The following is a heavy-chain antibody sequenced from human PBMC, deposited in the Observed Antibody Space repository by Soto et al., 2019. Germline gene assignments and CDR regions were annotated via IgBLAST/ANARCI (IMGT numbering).Heavy chain of an antibody. CDR2: IYSGGST. D-gene: IGHD6-13*01. CDR3: ARGIAAAALLY. CDR1: GFTVSSNY. V-gene: IGHV3-66*01. J-gene: IGHJ4*02. Sequence: EVQLVESGGGLVQPGGSLRLSCAASGFTVSSNYMSWVRQAPGKGLEWVSVIYSGGSTYYADSVKGRFTISRDNSKKTLYLQMNSLRAEDTAVYYCARGIAAAALLYWGQGTLVTVSS.